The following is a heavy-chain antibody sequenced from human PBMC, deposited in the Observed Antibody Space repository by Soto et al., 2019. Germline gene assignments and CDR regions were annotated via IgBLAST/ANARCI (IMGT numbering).Heavy chain of an antibody. Sequence: GGSLRLSCAASGFTFSNAWMSWVRQAPGKGLEWVGRIKSKTDGGTTDYAAPVKGRFTISRDDSKNTLYLQMNSLKTEDTAVYYCTTDSGGLGLRGIGAFDTWGQGTMVTVSS. V-gene: IGHV3-15*01. D-gene: IGHD5-12*01. CDR3: TTDSGGLGLRGIGAFDT. CDR1: GFTFSNAW. CDR2: IKSKTDGGTT. J-gene: IGHJ3*02.